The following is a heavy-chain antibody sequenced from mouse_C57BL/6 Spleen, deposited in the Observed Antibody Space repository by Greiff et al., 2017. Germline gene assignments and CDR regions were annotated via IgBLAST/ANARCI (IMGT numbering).Heavy chain of an antibody. D-gene: IGHD1-1*01. Sequence: QVQLQQSGAELVKPGASVKISCKASGYAFSSYWMNWVKQRPGKGLEWIGQIYPGDGDTNYNGKFKGKATLTADKSSSTAYMQLSSLTSEDSAVYFCARQYYGSSYVGDFDYWGQGTTLTVSS. J-gene: IGHJ2*01. CDR3: ARQYYGSSYVGDFDY. V-gene: IGHV1-80*01. CDR1: GYAFSSYW. CDR2: IYPGDGDT.